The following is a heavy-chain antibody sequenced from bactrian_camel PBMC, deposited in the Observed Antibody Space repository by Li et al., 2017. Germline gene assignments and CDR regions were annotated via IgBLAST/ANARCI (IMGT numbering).Heavy chain of an antibody. CDR2: IDTDGST. Sequence: HVQLVESGGGSVQAGGSLRLSCVAAGYTASTNYMGWFRLAPGKEREGVAIIDTDGSTFYADSVAGRFTISQDNSKNTLSLQMNDLKPEDTAMYYCAAAPAPIWGSKLQAHDFGYWGQGTQVTVS. V-gene: IGHV3S53*01. CDR3: AAAPAPIWGSKLQAHDFGY. D-gene: IGHD5*01. J-gene: IGHJ6*01. CDR1: GYTASTNY.